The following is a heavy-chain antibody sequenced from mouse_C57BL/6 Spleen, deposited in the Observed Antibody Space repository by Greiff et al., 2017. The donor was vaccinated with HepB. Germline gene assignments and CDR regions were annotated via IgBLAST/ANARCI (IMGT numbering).Heavy chain of an antibody. CDR3: TAPHYYGSSFGVYFDY. Sequence: LVESGAELVRPGASVKLSCTASGFNIKDDYMHWVKQRPEQGLEWIGWIDPENGDTEYASKFQGKATITADTSSNTAYLQLSSLTSEDTAVYYCTAPHYYGSSFGVYFDYWGQGTTLTVSS. V-gene: IGHV14-4*01. J-gene: IGHJ2*01. D-gene: IGHD1-1*01. CDR1: GFNIKDDY. CDR2: IDPENGDT.